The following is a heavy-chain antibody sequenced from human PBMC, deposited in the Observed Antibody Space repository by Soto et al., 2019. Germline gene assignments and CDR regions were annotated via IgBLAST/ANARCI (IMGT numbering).Heavy chain of an antibody. CDR2: LTPILNMP. V-gene: IGHV1-69*02. J-gene: IGHJ4*02. CDR3: ARGGNIPGHPPDY. Sequence: QVQLVQSGAEVKKPGSSVKVSCKASGGTFSSYTFTWVRQAPGQGLEWMGRLTPILNMPAYAQTFQGRVTLTADRSTTTAFMELSGLRSEDTAVYFCARGGNIPGHPPDYWGQGTLVTVSS. D-gene: IGHD3-16*01. CDR1: GGTFSSYT.